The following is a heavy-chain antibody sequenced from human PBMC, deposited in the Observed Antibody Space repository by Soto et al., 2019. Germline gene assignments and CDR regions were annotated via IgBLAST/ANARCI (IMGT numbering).Heavy chain of an antibody. CDR3: ASRAFAPLRPYMPRFHYYGLDV. CDR2: ISAQNGKT. CDR1: GYSFSNYG. V-gene: IGHV1-18*01. J-gene: IGHJ6*02. Sequence: QVQLVQSGAEVKKPGASVKVSCKASGYSFSNYGITWVRQAPGQGLEWMGWISAQNGKTNYAQRIQGRVTMTTDTSTYTAYMELRSLTSADTAVYYCASRAFAPLRPYMPRFHYYGLDVWGPGTTVIVSS. D-gene: IGHD2-2*01.